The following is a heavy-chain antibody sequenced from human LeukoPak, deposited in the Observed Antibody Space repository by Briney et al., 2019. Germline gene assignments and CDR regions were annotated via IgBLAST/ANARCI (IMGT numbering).Heavy chain of an antibody. CDR1: GYTFTSYY. J-gene: IGHJ4*02. V-gene: IGHV1-46*01. D-gene: IGHD5-18*01. CDR2: INPSGGST. CDR3: ARSVQLLYYFDY. Sequence: ASVKVSCKASGYTFTSYYMHWVRQAPGQGLEWMGIINPSGGSTSYAQKFQGRVTMTRDTSTSTVYMELCSLRSEDTAVYYCARSVQLLYYFDYWGQGTLVTVSS.